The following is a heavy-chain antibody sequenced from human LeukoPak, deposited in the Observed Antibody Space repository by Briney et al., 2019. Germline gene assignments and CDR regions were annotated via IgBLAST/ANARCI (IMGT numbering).Heavy chain of an antibody. J-gene: IGHJ4*02. Sequence: PGGSLRLSCAASGFPFSTYWMSWVRQAPGKGLEWVANINQDGTEKYYVDSVKGRFTISRDYAKNSLYLQMNSLRAEDTAVYYCARVRNDYGDYVFDYWGQGTLVTVSS. V-gene: IGHV3-7*01. CDR2: INQDGTEK. CDR3: ARVRNDYGDYVFDY. CDR1: GFPFSTYW. D-gene: IGHD4-17*01.